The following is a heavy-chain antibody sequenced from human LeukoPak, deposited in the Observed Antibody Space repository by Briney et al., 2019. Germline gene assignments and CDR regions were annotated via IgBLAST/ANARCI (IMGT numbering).Heavy chain of an antibody. CDR3: ARAYCSSTSCYSFLDY. Sequence: GWSLRLSCAASGFTFSSYGMHWVRQAPGKGLEWVAVIWYDGSNKYYADSVKGRFTISRDNSKNTLYLQINSLRAEDTAVYYCARAYCSSTSCYSFLDYWGQGTLVTVSS. J-gene: IGHJ4*02. D-gene: IGHD2-2*02. V-gene: IGHV3-33*01. CDR2: IWYDGSNK. CDR1: GFTFSSYG.